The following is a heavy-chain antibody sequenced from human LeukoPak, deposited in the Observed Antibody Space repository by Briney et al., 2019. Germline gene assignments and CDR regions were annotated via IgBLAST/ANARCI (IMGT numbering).Heavy chain of an antibody. Sequence: GGSLRLSCAASGFTFSNYCMSWVRQAPGKGLEWVANIKQDRSEKYYVDSVEGRFTISRDNAKNSLYLQMNSLRVEDTAVYYCARAPYGDNGYTAEVADYWGQGTLVTVSS. J-gene: IGHJ4*02. D-gene: IGHD3-16*01. CDR1: GFTFSNYC. CDR2: IKQDRSEK. V-gene: IGHV3-7*03. CDR3: ARAPYGDNGYTAEVADY.